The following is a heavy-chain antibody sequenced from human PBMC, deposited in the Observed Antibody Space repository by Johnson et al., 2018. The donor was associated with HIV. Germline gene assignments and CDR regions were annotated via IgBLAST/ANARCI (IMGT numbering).Heavy chain of an antibody. J-gene: IGHJ3*02. Sequence: QVQLVESGGGLVQPGRSLRLSCAASGFTFDEYAMHWVRQAPEKGLEWVASIRYDEGSKYYADSVKGRSTISRDNSKNTLYLQMNSLRTDDTALYYCARRSSYDAFDIWGQGTMVTVSS. CDR2: IRYDEGSK. V-gene: IGHV3-33*08. CDR1: GFTFDEYA. CDR3: ARRSSYDAFDI.